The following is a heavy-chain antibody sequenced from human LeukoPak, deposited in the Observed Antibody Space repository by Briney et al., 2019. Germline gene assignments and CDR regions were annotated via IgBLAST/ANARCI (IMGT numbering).Heavy chain of an antibody. Sequence: PSETLSLTCTVSGGSISSYYCSWIRQPPGKGLEWIGYIYYSGSTNYNPSLKSRVTISVDTSKNQFSLKLSSVTAADTAVYYCGRASRAMVRGQGAYYYYGMDVWGKGTTVTVSS. CDR2: IYYSGST. D-gene: IGHD3-10*01. J-gene: IGHJ6*04. V-gene: IGHV4-59*01. CDR1: GGSISSYY. CDR3: GRASRAMVRGQGAYYYYGMDV.